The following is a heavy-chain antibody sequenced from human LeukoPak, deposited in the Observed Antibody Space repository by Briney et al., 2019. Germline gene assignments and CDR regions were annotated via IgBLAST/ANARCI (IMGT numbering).Heavy chain of an antibody. V-gene: IGHV4-34*01. CDR2: INHSGST. D-gene: IGHD3-22*01. CDR1: GGSFSGYY. J-gene: IGHJ5*01. CDR3: ARDFYYFNSSGRHPGGFDS. Sequence: SETLSLTCAVYGGSFSGYYWSWIRQPPGKGLEWIGEINHSGSTNYNPSLKSRVTISVDTSKNQFSLKLSSVTAADTAVYYCARDFYYFNSSGRHPGGFDSWGQGTLITVSS.